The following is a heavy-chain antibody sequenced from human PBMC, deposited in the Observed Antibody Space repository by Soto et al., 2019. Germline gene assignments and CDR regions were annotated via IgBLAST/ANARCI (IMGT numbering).Heavy chain of an antibody. D-gene: IGHD2-15*01. Sequence: EVQLLESGGGLVQPGGSLRLSCAASGFTFSSYAMSWVRQAPGKGLEGVSAISGSGGSTYYADSVKGRFTISRDNSKNTLYLQMDSLRAEDTAVYYCAKAPEGCSGGSCYSEYFQHWGQGTLVTVSS. J-gene: IGHJ1*01. CDR1: GFTFSSYA. CDR2: ISGSGGST. V-gene: IGHV3-23*01. CDR3: AKAPEGCSGGSCYSEYFQH.